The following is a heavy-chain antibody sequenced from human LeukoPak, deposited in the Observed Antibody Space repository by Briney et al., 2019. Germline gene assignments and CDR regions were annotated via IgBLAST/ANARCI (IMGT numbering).Heavy chain of an antibody. CDR2: ISSSSSYI. V-gene: IGHV3-21*01. CDR3: ARDVGTTGWYTFDY. CDR1: GFTFSSYS. J-gene: IGHJ4*02. Sequence: PGGSLRLSCAASGFTFSSYSMNWVRQAPGKGLEWVSSISSSSSYIYYAVSVKGRFTISRDNAKNSLYLQMNSLRAEDTAVYYCARDVGTTGWYTFDYWGQGILVTVSS. D-gene: IGHD6-19*01.